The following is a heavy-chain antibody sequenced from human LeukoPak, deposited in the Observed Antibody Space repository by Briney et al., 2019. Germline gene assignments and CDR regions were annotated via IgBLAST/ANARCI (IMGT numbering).Heavy chain of an antibody. CDR3: ARSLYYYGSESHCGLPTYNWFDP. J-gene: IGHJ5*01. CDR1: GTSFSGYY. CDR2: ISHTGST. Sequence: SETLSLTCGVYGTSFSGYYWSWIRQPPGKGLEWIGEISHTGSTNYNPSLKSRVTISLDTSNFQFSLKLSSVTAVDTAVYYCARSLYYYGSESHCGLPTYNWFDPWGQGTLVTVSS. V-gene: IGHV4-34*01. D-gene: IGHD3-10*01.